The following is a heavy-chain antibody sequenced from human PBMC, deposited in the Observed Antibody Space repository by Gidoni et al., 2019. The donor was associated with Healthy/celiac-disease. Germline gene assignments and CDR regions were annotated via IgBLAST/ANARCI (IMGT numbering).Heavy chain of an antibody. J-gene: IGHJ4*02. CDR3: ASLKYYYDSDEDY. CDR1: GFTFSSYW. V-gene: IGHV3-74*01. D-gene: IGHD3-22*01. CDR2: INSDGSST. Sequence: EVQLVESGGGLVPPGGSLRLSCAASGFTFSSYWMHWVRQAPGKGLVWVSRINSDGSSTSYADSVKGRFTISRDNAKNTLYLQMNSLRAEDTAVYYCASLKYYYDSDEDYWGQGTLVTVSS.